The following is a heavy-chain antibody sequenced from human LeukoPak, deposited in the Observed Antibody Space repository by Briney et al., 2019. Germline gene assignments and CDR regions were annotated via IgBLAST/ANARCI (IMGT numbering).Heavy chain of an antibody. CDR1: GGTFSSYA. V-gene: IGHV1-69*04. J-gene: IGHJ4*02. CDR2: IIPILGIA. CDR3: ARDAAVEMATTIPYYFDY. Sequence: SVKVSCKASGGTFSSYAISWVRQAPGQGLEWMGRIIPILGIANYAQKFQGRVTITADKSTSTAYMELSSLRSEDTAVYYCARDAAVEMATTIPYYFDYWGQGTLVTVSS. D-gene: IGHD5-24*01.